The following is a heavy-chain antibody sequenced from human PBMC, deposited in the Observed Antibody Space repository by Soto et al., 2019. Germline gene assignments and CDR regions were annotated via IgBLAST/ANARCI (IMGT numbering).Heavy chain of an antibody. CDR1: GFTFSSYG. V-gene: IGHV3-33*01. J-gene: IGHJ4*02. Sequence: QVQLVESGGGVVQPGRSLRLSCAASGFTFSSYGMHWVRQAPGKGLEWVAGIWYDGSNKYYADSVKGRFTISRDNSKNTLYMKMNSLRAEDTAVYYCAREIRCSSTSCYVIDYWGQGTLVTVSS. CDR2: IWYDGSNK. CDR3: AREIRCSSTSCYVIDY. D-gene: IGHD2-2*01.